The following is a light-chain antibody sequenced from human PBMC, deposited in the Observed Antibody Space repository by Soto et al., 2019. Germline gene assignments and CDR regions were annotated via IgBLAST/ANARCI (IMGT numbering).Light chain of an antibody. Sequence: QSVLTQPASVSGSPGQSITISCSGTSSDIGAYNYVSWYQQHPDKALKLIIFDVTNRPSGVSGRFSGSKSANTASLTISGLQFEDEADYYCSSYTVSSAPVIFGGGTKVTVL. CDR2: DVT. CDR3: SSYTVSSAPVI. V-gene: IGLV2-14*03. CDR1: SSDIGAYNY. J-gene: IGLJ2*01.